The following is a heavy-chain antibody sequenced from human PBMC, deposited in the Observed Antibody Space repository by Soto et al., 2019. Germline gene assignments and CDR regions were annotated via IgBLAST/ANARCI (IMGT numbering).Heavy chain of an antibody. J-gene: IGHJ5*02. CDR3: ARVGYNNNGHMDWLDP. D-gene: IGHD1-20*01. CDR1: GGTLSNYG. V-gene: IGHV1-69*01. CDR2: VIPIFETA. Sequence: QGQLVQSGAEVKKPGSSVKVSCKASGGTLSNYGFSWVRQAPGQGLEWMGAVIPIFETAKYAQKFQGRVTITADESTSTVYMELSSLRYEDTAVYHCARVGYNNNGHMDWLDPWGQGTLVTVSS.